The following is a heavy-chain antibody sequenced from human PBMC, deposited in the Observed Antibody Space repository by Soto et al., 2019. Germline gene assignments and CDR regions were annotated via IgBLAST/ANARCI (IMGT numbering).Heavy chain of an antibody. J-gene: IGHJ5*02. Sequence: SVKVSCKASGGTFSGYTISWVRQAPGQGLEWMGGIIPIFGSATYAQKFQGRVTFTADDSTSTAYMDLGSLTSEDTAVYYCARHGSGSYIWFDPWGQGTLVTVSS. CDR1: GGTFSGYT. CDR3: ARHGSGSYIWFDP. CDR2: IIPIFGSA. V-gene: IGHV1-69*13. D-gene: IGHD3-10*01.